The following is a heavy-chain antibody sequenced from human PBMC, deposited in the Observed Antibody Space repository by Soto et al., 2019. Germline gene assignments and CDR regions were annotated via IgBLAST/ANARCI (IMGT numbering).Heavy chain of an antibody. CDR3: ARGPLE. Sequence: ASVKVSCKASGYTSTGYYLHWVRQAPGQGPEWVGKIDPDSGDTGQSQKFQGRVTLTRDTAIDTAYMELTRLTLDDTAIHYCARGPLEWGQGTLVTVSS. V-gene: IGHV1-2*02. CDR1: GYTSTGYY. J-gene: IGHJ4*02. CDR2: IDPDSGDT.